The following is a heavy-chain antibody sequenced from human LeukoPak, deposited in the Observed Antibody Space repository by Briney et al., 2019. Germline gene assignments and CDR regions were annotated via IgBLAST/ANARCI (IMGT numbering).Heavy chain of an antibody. V-gene: IGHV4-59*01. CDR2: IYYSGST. D-gene: IGHD3-10*02. CDR3: ATDVRGLVPYYFDF. Sequence: PSETLSLTCAVSGGSISSYSWNWIRQPPGKGLEWIGYIYYSGSTNYNPSLKSRVAISIDTSKNQLSLKLSSVTAADTAVYYCATDVRGLVPYYFDFWGQGTLVTVSS. CDR1: GGSISSYS. J-gene: IGHJ4*02.